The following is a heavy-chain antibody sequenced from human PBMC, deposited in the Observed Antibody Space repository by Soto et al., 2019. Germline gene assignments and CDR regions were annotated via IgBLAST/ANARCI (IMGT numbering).Heavy chain of an antibody. D-gene: IGHD6-13*01. V-gene: IGHV1-46*01. J-gene: IGHJ6*04. CDR3: ARVRIAAAGRTEKAHGMEV. Sequence: ASVKVSCKASGYTFTSYYMHWVRQAPGQGREWMGIINPSGGSKSYAQKFQGRVTMTRDTSTSTVYMELSSLRSEDTAVYYCARVRIAAAGRTEKAHGMEVWGEGTTVTVSS. CDR1: GYTFTSYY. CDR2: INPSGGSK.